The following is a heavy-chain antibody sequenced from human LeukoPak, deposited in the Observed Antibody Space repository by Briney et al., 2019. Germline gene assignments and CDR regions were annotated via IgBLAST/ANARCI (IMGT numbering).Heavy chain of an antibody. CDR1: GFTFSSYG. CDR3: AKSRHYYGSQSYPDY. J-gene: IGHJ4*02. CDR2: IRYDGSNK. D-gene: IGHD3-10*01. V-gene: IGHV3-30*02. Sequence: GGSLRLSCAASGFTFSSYGMHWVRQAPGQGLEWVAFIRYDGSNKYYADSVKGRFTISRDNSNNTLYLQMNSLRAEDTGVYYCAKSRHYYGSQSYPDYWGQGTLVTVSS.